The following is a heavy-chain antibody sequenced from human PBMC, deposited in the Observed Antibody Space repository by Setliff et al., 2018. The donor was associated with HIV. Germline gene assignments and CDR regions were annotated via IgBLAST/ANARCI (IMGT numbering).Heavy chain of an antibody. CDR2: ISIYSSNI. V-gene: IGHV3-48*01. CDR1: GFTFSSYG. D-gene: IGHD1-1*01. Sequence: PGGSLRLSCAASGFTFSSYGMHWVRQAPGKGLEWVSYISIYSSNIYYADSVEGRFTISRDNNKNTLYLQMNSLRAEDTAVYYCAKDSHDQDHYYHMDVWGKGTTVTVSS. J-gene: IGHJ6*03. CDR3: AKDSHDQDHYYHMDV.